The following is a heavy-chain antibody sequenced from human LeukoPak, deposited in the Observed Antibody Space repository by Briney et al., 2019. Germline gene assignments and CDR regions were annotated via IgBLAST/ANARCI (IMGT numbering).Heavy chain of an antibody. CDR3: ASGYSYGQDWYFDL. V-gene: IGHV3-21*01. CDR1: GFTFSSYS. CDR2: ISSSSSYI. D-gene: IGHD5-18*01. Sequence: KVGGSLRLSCAASGFTFSSYSMNWVRQAPGKGLEWVSSISSSSSYIYYADSVKGRFTISRDNAKNSLYLRMNSLRAEDTAVYYCASGYSYGQDWYFDLWGRGTLVTVSS. J-gene: IGHJ2*01.